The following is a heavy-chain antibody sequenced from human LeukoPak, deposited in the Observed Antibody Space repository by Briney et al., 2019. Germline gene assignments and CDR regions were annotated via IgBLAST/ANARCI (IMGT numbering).Heavy chain of an antibody. J-gene: IGHJ4*02. Sequence: PSETLSLTCTVSGGSISSSSYYWGWIRQPPGKGLEWIGSIYYSGSTYYNPSLKSRVTISVDTSKNQFSLKLNSVTAADTAVYYCARDSGYSYGPFDYWGQGTLVTVSS. CDR3: ARDSGYSYGPFDY. V-gene: IGHV4-39*07. CDR2: IYYSGST. CDR1: GGSISSSSYY. D-gene: IGHD5-18*01.